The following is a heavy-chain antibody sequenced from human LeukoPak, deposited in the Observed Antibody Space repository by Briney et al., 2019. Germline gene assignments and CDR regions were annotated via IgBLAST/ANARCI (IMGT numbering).Heavy chain of an antibody. V-gene: IGHV3-9*03. CDR3: AKDRGPSADGPYYFDY. CDR2: ISWNSGSI. CDR1: GFTFDDYA. Sequence: GGSLRLSCAASGFTFDDYAMHWVRQAPGKGLEWVSGISWNSGSIGYADSVKGRFTISRDNAKNSLYLQMNSLRAEDMALYYCAKDRGPSADGPYYFDYWGQGTLVTVSS. J-gene: IGHJ4*02.